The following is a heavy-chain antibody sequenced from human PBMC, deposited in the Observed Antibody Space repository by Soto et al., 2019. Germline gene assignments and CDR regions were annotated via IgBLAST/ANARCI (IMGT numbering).Heavy chain of an antibody. Sequence: VQLVESGGGLVQPRGSLRLSCEASGFTFSSYWMHWVRQAPGKGLVWISRIKGDASSVNYAASVKGRFTISRDNAKNTRYLQMNSLGAEDTALYYCARGASGRFYFDYWGQGTLVTVSS. CDR2: IKGDASSV. J-gene: IGHJ4*02. CDR3: ARGASGRFYFDY. CDR1: GFTFSSYW. D-gene: IGHD3-10*01. V-gene: IGHV3-74*01.